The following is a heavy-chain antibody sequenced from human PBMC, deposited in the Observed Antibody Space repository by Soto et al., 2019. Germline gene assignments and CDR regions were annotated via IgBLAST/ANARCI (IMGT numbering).Heavy chain of an antibody. CDR2: INSDGSST. J-gene: IGHJ6*03. D-gene: IGHD3-3*01. V-gene: IGHV3-74*01. CDR1: GFTFSSYW. CDR3: AALGTIFGVVIIDTPVYYMDV. Sequence: GGSLRLSCAASGFTFSSYWMHWVRQAPGKGLVWVSRINSDGSSTSYADSVKGRFTISRDNAKNTLYLQMNSLRAEDTAVYYCAALGTIFGVVIIDTPVYYMDVWGKGTTVTVSS.